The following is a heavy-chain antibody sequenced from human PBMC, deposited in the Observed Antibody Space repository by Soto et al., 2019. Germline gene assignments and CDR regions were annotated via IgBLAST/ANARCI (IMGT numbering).Heavy chain of an antibody. CDR1: GFTFSSYA. Sequence: EVQLLESGGGLVQPGGSLRLSCAASGFTFSSYAMSWVRQAPGKGLEWVSAISGSGGSTYYADSVKGRFTISRDNSKNTLYLQMNSLRAEDTAVYYCAKEKGIRYYGSGTIFDYWGQGTLVTVSS. D-gene: IGHD3-10*01. J-gene: IGHJ4*02. V-gene: IGHV3-23*01. CDR2: ISGSGGST. CDR3: AKEKGIRYYGSGTIFDY.